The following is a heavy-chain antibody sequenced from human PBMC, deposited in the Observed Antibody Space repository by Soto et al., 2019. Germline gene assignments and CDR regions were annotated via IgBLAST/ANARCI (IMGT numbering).Heavy chain of an antibody. Sequence: PGGSLRLSCAASGFTFSSYWVHWVRQAPGKGLVWVSRINSDGSSTSYADSVKGRFTISRDNAKNSRYLQMNSLRAEDTAVYYCARDPNIVLVPAALRSYYYYYGMDVWGQGTTVTVSS. CDR3: ARDPNIVLVPAALRSYYYYYGMDV. CDR1: GFTFSSYW. D-gene: IGHD2-2*01. V-gene: IGHV3-74*01. CDR2: INSDGSST. J-gene: IGHJ6*02.